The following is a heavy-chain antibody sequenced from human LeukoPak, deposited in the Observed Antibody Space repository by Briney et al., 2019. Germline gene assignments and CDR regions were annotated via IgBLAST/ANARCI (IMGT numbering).Heavy chain of an antibody. V-gene: IGHV4-34*01. CDR1: GGSFSGYY. J-gene: IGHJ4*02. D-gene: IGHD3-3*01. CDR3: ARGKSYDFWSALGPYFDY. CDR2: INHSGST. Sequence: SETLSLTCAVYGGSFSGYYWSWIRQPPGKGLEWIGEINHSGSTNCNPSLKSRVTISVDTSKNQFSLKLSSVTAADTAVYYCARGKSYDFWSALGPYFDYWGQGTLVTVSS.